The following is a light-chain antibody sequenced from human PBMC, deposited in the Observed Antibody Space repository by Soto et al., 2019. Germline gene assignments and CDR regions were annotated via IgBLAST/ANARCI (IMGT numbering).Light chain of an antibody. J-gene: IGKJ3*01. CDR2: GAS. V-gene: IGKV3-15*01. Sequence: EIVMTQSPATLSLSPGERATLSCRASQSVTSNLARYRQKPGQAPRLLIYGASTRATGIPARFSGSGSGTEFTLTISSLQSEDFAVYYCQQYNNWPPGVTFGPGTKVDIK. CDR1: QSVTSN. CDR3: QQYNNWPPGVT.